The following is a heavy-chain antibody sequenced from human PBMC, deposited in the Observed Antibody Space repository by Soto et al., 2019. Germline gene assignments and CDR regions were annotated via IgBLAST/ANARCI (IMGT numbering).Heavy chain of an antibody. CDR1: GFTFSTYA. V-gene: IGHV3-23*01. J-gene: IGHJ1*01. CDR3: ARGRASRSSLSDC. D-gene: IGHD3-10*01. Sequence: PGGSLRLSCAASGFTFSTYAMNWVRQAPGKGLEWVSAISGSGDKISYVDSVKGRFTISRDNSKNTLFLQMNNLRAEDTAIYYCARGRASRSSLSDCWGQGTLVTVSS. CDR2: ISGSGDKI.